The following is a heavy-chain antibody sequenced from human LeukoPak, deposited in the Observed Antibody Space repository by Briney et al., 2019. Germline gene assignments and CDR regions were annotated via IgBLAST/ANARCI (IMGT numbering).Heavy chain of an antibody. J-gene: IGHJ6*02. D-gene: IGHD4-17*01. CDR2: IYYSGST. V-gene: IGHV4-39*01. CDR3: AGHGDRNNQRDYYYGMDV. Sequence: SETLSLTCTVSGGSISSSSYYWGWIRQPPGKGLEWIGSIYYSGSTYYNPSLKSRVTISVDTSKNQFSLKLSSVTAADTAVYYCAGHGDRNNQRDYYYGMDVWGQGTTVTVSS. CDR1: GGSISSSSYY.